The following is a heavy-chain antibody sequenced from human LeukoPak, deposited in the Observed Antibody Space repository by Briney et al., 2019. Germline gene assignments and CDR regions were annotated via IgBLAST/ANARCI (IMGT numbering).Heavy chain of an antibody. Sequence: GGSLRLSCVASGFSFSAYSMNWVRQAPGKGLEWVSYISSGSSTLYYADSVKGRFTISRDNAKNSLYLQVSSLRAEDTAVYYCARDGGMGASYYFDSWGQGTLVTVSS. V-gene: IGHV3-48*01. J-gene: IGHJ4*02. CDR1: GFSFSAYS. D-gene: IGHD3-16*01. CDR2: ISSGSSTL. CDR3: ARDGGMGASYYFDS.